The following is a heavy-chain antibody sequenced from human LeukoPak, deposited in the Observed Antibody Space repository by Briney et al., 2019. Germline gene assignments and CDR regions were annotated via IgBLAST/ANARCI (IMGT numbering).Heavy chain of an antibody. CDR3: ARRGVRYSSGWYGGDDAFDI. D-gene: IGHD6-19*01. J-gene: IGHJ3*02. V-gene: IGHV5-51*01. Sequence: GESLKISCKGSGYSFTSYWIGWVRQMPGKGLEWMGIIYPGDSDTTYSPSFQGQVTISADKSISTAYLQGSSLKASDTAMYYWARRGVRYSSGWYGGDDAFDIWGQGTMVTVSS. CDR1: GYSFTSYW. CDR2: IYPGDSDT.